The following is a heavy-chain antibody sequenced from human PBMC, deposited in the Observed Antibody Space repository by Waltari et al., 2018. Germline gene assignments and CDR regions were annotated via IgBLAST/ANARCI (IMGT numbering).Heavy chain of an antibody. Sequence: EVQLVQSGAEVKKPGESLRISCKGSGYNFTTYGISWVRQMPGKGLEWMGRIDPNDSYNNYSPSFQGHVTISGDKSINTAYLQWSRLRASDTAIYYCARHPVYWDQGHNYGLDVWGQGTTVTVSS. CDR1: GYNFTTYG. CDR3: ARHPVYWDQGHNYGLDV. V-gene: IGHV5-10-1*03. J-gene: IGHJ6*02. D-gene: IGHD1-26*01. CDR2: IDPNDSYN.